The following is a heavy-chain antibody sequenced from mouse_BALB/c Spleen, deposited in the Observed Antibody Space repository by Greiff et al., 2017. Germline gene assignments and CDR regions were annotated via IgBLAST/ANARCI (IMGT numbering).Heavy chain of an antibody. V-gene: IGHV7-3*02. Sequence: EVKLVESGGGLVQPGGSLRLSCATSGFTFTDYYMSWVRQPPGKALEWLGFIRNKANGYTTVYSASVKGRFTISRDNSQSILYLQMNTLRAEDSATYYCARDITTVVADYWGQGTTLTVSS. CDR3: ARDITTVVADY. D-gene: IGHD1-1*01. J-gene: IGHJ2*01. CDR1: GFTFTDYY. CDR2: IRNKANGYTT.